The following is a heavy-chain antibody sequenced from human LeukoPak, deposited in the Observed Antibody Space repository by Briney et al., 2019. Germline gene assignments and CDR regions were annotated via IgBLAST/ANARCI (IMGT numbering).Heavy chain of an antibody. CDR2: ISRSGGST. CDR3: AKELTSTYYGDWKFDY. V-gene: IGHV3-23*01. Sequence: TGGSLRLSCAASGFTFSSYAMGWVRQAPGKGLEWVSSISRSGGSTYYTDSVKGRFTISRDNSKNTLYLQMNSLRAEDTAVYYCAKELTSTYYGDWKFDYWGQGTLVTVSS. J-gene: IGHJ4*02. CDR1: GFTFSSYA. D-gene: IGHD4-17*01.